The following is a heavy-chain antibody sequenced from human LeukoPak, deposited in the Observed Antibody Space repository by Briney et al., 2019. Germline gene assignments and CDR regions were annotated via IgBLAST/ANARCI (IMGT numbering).Heavy chain of an antibody. J-gene: IGHJ5*02. CDR1: GGTFSSYT. D-gene: IGHD3-10*01. CDR3: SSITMVRGVIEGFDP. V-gene: IGHV1-69*02. CDR2: IIPILGIA. Sequence: SVKVSCKASGGTFSSYTISRVRQAPGPGLEWMGRIIPILGIANYAQKFQGRVTITADKSTITAYMELSSLRSEDTAVYYCSSITMVRGVIEGFDPWGQGTLVTVSS.